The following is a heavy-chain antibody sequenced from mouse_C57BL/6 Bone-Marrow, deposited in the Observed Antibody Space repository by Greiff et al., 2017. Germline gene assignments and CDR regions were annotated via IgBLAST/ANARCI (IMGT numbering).Heavy chain of an antibody. J-gene: IGHJ2*01. CDR3: AKWRAYYYGLYY. CDR1: GYTFTSYW. CDR2: IHPNSGST. D-gene: IGHD1-1*01. V-gene: IGHV1-64*01. Sequence: VQLQQPGAELVKPGASVKLSCKASGYTFTSYWMHWVKQRPGQGLEWIGMIHPNSGSTNYNEKFKSKATLTVDKSSSTAYMQLSSLASEDSAVYYCAKWRAYYYGLYYRGQGTTLTVSS.